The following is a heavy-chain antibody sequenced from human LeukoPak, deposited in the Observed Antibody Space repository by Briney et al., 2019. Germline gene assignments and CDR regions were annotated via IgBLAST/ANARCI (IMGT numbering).Heavy chain of an antibody. CDR3: ARDRYAVAGPYYYYYMDV. V-gene: IGHV4-4*07. Sequence: PSETLSLTCTVSGGSISSYYWSWIRQPAGKGLEWIGRIYTSGSTNYNPSLKSRVTMSVDTSKNQFSLKLSSVTAADTAVYYFARDRYAVAGPYYYYYMDVWGKGTTVTISS. D-gene: IGHD6-19*01. CDR2: IYTSGST. J-gene: IGHJ6*03. CDR1: GGSISSYY.